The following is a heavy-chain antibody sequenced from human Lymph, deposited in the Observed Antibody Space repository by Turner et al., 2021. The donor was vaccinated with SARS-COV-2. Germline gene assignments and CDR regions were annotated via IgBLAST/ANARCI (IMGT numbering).Heavy chain of an antibody. Sequence: EVQLVETGGGLIQPGGSLSLSCAASGIIVSMNYMNWVRQAPGKGLEWVSVIYSGGTTYYADSVKGRFTSSRDNSKNTLYLQMNSLRVEDTAVYYCARDLGTYGMDVWGQGTTVTVSS. J-gene: IGHJ6*02. CDR1: GIIVSMNY. CDR3: ARDLGTYGMDV. V-gene: IGHV3-53*02. CDR2: IYSGGTT. D-gene: IGHD6-13*01.